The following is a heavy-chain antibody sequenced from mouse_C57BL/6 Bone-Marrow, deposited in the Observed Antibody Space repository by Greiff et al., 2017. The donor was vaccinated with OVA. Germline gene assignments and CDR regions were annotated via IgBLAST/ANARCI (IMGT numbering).Heavy chain of an antibody. CDR1: GYTFTGYW. CDR3: ASTPSYYYGSSYYFDY. J-gene: IGHJ2*01. D-gene: IGHD1-1*01. Sequence: QVQLKQSGAELMKPGASVKLSCKATGYTFTGYWIEWVKQRPGHGLEWIGEILPGSGSTNYNEKFKGKATFTADTSSNTAYMQLSSLTTEDSAIYYCASTPSYYYGSSYYFDYWGQGTTLTVSS. V-gene: IGHV1-9*01. CDR2: ILPGSGST.